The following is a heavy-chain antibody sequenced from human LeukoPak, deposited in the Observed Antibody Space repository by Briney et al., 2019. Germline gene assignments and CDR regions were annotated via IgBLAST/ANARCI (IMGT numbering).Heavy chain of an antibody. V-gene: IGHV4-59*02. D-gene: IGHD2/OR15-2a*01. CDR1: GASVTSSH. Sequence: SETLSLTCAVSGASVTSSHWNWVRQLPGKGLEWIGCLSYTGKTDYNTSLTSRDTISLDSSKKQVSPKIRAVTAPDTAAYYCSEGYFEPLDYWGQGTLVTVSS. CDR3: SEGYFEPLDY. J-gene: IGHJ4*02. CDR2: LSYTGKT.